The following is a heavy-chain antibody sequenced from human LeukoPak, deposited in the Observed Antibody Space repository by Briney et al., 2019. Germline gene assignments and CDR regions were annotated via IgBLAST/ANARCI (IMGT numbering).Heavy chain of an antibody. CDR3: ARTEMGYYYYYMDV. J-gene: IGHJ6*03. D-gene: IGHD5-24*01. CDR1: GFTFSSYS. CDR2: ISTSSSYI. Sequence: GGSLRLSCAASGFTFSSYSMNWVRQAPGKGLEWVSFISTSSSYIYYADSVKGRFTISRDNAKSSLYLQMNSLRAEDTAVYYCARTEMGYYYYYMDVWGKGTTVTISS. V-gene: IGHV3-21*01.